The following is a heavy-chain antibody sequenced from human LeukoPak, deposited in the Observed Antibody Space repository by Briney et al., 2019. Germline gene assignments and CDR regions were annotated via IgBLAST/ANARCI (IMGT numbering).Heavy chain of an antibody. Sequence: GGSLRLSCAASGFTVSSNYMSWVRQAPGKGLEWVSVIYSGGSTYYADSVKGRFTISRDNSKNTLHLQMNSLRAEDTAVYYCASNYDFWSGYEYYFDYWGQGTLVTVSS. CDR1: GFTVSSNY. CDR3: ASNYDFWSGYEYYFDY. V-gene: IGHV3-66*01. D-gene: IGHD3-3*01. J-gene: IGHJ4*02. CDR2: IYSGGST.